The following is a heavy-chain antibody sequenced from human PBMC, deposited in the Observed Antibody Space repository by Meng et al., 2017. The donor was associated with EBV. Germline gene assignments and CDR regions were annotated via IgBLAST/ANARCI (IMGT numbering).Heavy chain of an antibody. D-gene: IGHD3-10*01. J-gene: IGHJ4*02. CDR3: ARGTPGRSYSDY. Sequence: QVRLVQLGAEVKKPGASVKVSGKASGYTFTSHWMHWVRQAPGQGLEWMGIINPSDGYTMYEQKFQGRVTVTADRPTATAYMVLRNLRSDDTAVYYCARGTPGRSYSDYWGPGTLVTVSS. V-gene: IGHV1-46*01. CDR2: INPSDGYT. CDR1: GYTFTSHW.